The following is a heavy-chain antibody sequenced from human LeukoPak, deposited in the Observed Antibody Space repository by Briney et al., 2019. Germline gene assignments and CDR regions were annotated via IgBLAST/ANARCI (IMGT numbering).Heavy chain of an antibody. V-gene: IGHV3-11*05. J-gene: IGHJ4*02. CDR3: ARGYYYDSSGYYL. D-gene: IGHD3-22*01. CDR2: ISSSSSYT. Sequence: PGGSLRLSCAASGFTFSDYYMSWIRQAPGKGLEWVSYISSSSSYTNYADSVKGRFTISRGNAKNSLYLQMNSLRAEDTAVYYCARGYYYDSSGYYLWGQGTLVTVSS. CDR1: GFTFSDYY.